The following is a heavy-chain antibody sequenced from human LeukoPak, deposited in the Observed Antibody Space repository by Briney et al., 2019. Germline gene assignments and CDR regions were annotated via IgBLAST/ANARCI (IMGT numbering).Heavy chain of an antibody. J-gene: IGHJ4*02. Sequence: GGSLRLSCAASGFTFSDYSMSWIRQAPGKGLEWVSYLDSSGSIMYYADPVKGRFTISRDNAKNSLYLQMNSLRAEDTAVYYCARRNSLEYWGQGTLVTVSS. D-gene: IGHD2-21*01. V-gene: IGHV3-11*01. CDR1: GFTFSDYS. CDR2: LDSSGSIM. CDR3: ARRNSLEY.